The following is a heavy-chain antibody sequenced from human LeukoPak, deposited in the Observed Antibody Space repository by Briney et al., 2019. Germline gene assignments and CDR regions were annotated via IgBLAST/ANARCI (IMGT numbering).Heavy chain of an antibody. Sequence: ASVKVSCKASGYTFTSYYMHWVRQAPGQGLEWMGIINPSGGSTSYAQKFQGRVTMARDMSTSTVYMELSSLRSEDTAVYYCARDSSGWSCDYWGQGTLVTVSS. CDR2: INPSGGST. J-gene: IGHJ4*02. D-gene: IGHD6-19*01. CDR3: ARDSSGWSCDY. CDR1: GYTFTSYY. V-gene: IGHV1-46*01.